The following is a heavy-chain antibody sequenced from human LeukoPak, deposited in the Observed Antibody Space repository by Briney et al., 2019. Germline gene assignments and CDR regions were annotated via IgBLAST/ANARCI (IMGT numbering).Heavy chain of an antibody. Sequence: ASVKVSCKASGYAFTSYGISWVRQAPGQGLEWTGWISAYNGNTNYAQKLQGRVTMTTDTSTSTAYMELRSLRSDDTAVYYCARQYSNYGYVYFDYWGQGTLVTVSS. V-gene: IGHV1-18*01. CDR3: ARQYSNYGYVYFDY. CDR2: ISAYNGNT. CDR1: GYAFTSYG. D-gene: IGHD4-11*01. J-gene: IGHJ4*02.